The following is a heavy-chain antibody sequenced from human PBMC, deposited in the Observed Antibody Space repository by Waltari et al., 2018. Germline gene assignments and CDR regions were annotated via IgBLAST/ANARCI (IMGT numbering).Heavy chain of an antibody. D-gene: IGHD3-22*01. J-gene: IGHJ3*02. CDR3: ARALDYYDSSGYYVGAFDI. V-gene: IGHV4-39*07. Sequence: QLQLQESGPGLVKPSETLSLTCTVSGGSISSSSYYWGWIRQPPGKGLEWIGSIYYSGSTYYNPSLKSRVTISVDTSKNQFSLKLSSVTAADTAVYYCARALDYYDSSGYYVGAFDIWGQGTMVTVSS. CDR1: GGSISSSSYY. CDR2: IYYSGST.